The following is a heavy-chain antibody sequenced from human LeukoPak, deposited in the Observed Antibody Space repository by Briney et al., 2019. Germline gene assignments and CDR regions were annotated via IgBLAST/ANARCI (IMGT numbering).Heavy chain of an antibody. CDR3: ARDEGIAVDTRGFDY. V-gene: IGHV3-74*01. J-gene: IGHJ4*02. D-gene: IGHD6-19*01. CDR1: GFTLSSYW. CDR2: INRDGSKT. Sequence: GGPLRLSCAASGFTLSSYWMHWVRLAPGQGLVWVSSINRDGSKTYYADSVKGRLTISRDNAKNTLYLQMNSLRAEDTAVYYCARDEGIAVDTRGFDYWGQGTLVTVSS.